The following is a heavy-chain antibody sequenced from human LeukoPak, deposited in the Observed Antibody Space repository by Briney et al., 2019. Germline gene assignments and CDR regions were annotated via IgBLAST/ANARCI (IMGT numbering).Heavy chain of an antibody. CDR1: GYTLTELS. CDR2: FDPEDGET. V-gene: IGHV1-24*01. CDR3: ARGRLVATITGYYYYYMDV. J-gene: IGHJ6*03. D-gene: IGHD5-12*01. Sequence: ASVKVSCKVSGYTLTELSMHWVRQAPGKGLEWMGGFDPEDGETIYAQKFQGRVTITRDTSASTAYMELSSLRSEDMAVYYCARGRLVATITGYYYYYMDVWGKGTTVTVSS.